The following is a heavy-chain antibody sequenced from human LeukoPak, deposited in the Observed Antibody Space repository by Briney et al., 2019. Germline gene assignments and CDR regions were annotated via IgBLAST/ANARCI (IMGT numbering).Heavy chain of an antibody. CDR3: AGGVTIVRGTSKHFDY. Sequence: SEALSLTCAVYGGSFSGHYWSWIRQPPGKGLEWIGRVYTSGSTNYNPSLKSRVTISVDTSKNQFYLKLSSVTAADTAVYYCAGGVTIVRGTSKHFDYWGQGTLVTVSS. CDR1: GGSFSGHY. D-gene: IGHD3-10*01. CDR2: VYTSGST. V-gene: IGHV4-4*08. J-gene: IGHJ4*02.